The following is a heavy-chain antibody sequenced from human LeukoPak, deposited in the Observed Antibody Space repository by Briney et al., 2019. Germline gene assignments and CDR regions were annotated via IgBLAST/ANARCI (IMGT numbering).Heavy chain of an antibody. V-gene: IGHV4-59*01. CDR2: IYDNGST. Sequence: SETLSLTCTVSGGSISGYYWTWIRQSPGKGLEWIGYIYDNGSTNYNTSLRSRVTMSIDTSRSEFSLRVTSVGTADAAVYYCARGRVNTGSYSFYLDSWGQGTLVTVSS. D-gene: IGHD3-10*01. CDR3: ARGRVNTGSYSFYLDS. CDR1: GGSISGYY. J-gene: IGHJ4*02.